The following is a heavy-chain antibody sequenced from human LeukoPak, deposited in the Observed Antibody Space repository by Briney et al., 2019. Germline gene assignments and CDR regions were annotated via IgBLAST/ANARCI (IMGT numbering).Heavy chain of an antibody. CDR1: GFTFSSYS. J-gene: IGHJ4*02. D-gene: IGHD5-12*01. CDR2: VSRRSSFI. CDR3: ARVSDAYDYFFDY. V-gene: IGHV3-21*01. Sequence: GGSLRLSCAASGFTFSSYSMNWVRQAPGKGLEWVSSVSRRSSFIFYADSVQGRFTISRDDAKDSLFLQLNSLRAEDMAVYYCARVSDAYDYFFDYWGQGTLVTVSS.